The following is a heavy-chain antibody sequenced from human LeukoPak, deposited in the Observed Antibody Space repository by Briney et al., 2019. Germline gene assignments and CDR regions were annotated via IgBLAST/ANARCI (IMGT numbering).Heavy chain of an antibody. V-gene: IGHV1-24*01. D-gene: IGHD3-9*01. CDR1: GYTLTELS. CDR3: ATDLNHVLRYFDWPPGY. Sequence: ASVKVSCKVSGYTLTELSMHWVRQAPGKGLEWMGGFDPGDGETIYAQKFQGRVTMTEDTSTDTAYMELSSLRSEDTAVYYCATDLNHVLRYFDWPPGYWGQGTLVTVSS. CDR2: FDPGDGET. J-gene: IGHJ4*02.